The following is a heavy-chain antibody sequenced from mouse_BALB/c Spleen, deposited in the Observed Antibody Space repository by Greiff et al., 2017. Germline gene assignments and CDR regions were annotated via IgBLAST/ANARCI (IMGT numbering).Heavy chain of an antibody. CDR1: GYSITSGYY. CDR3: ARDDYGSSYEDWYFDV. Sequence: EVKLMESGPGLVKPSQSLSLTCSVTGYSITSGYYWNWIRQFPGNKLEWMGYISYDGSNNYNPSLKNRISITRDTSKNQFFLKLNSVTTEDTATYYCARDDYGSSYEDWYFDVWGAGTTVTVSS. V-gene: IGHV3-6*02. CDR2: ISYDGSN. D-gene: IGHD1-1*01. J-gene: IGHJ1*01.